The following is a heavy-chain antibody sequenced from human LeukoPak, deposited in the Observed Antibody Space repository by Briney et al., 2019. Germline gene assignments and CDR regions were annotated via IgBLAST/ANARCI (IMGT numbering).Heavy chain of an antibody. CDR2: ISWNSGSI. D-gene: IGHD3-16*01. V-gene: IGHV3-9*01. CDR1: GFTFDDYA. J-gene: IGHJ4*02. Sequence: SLRLSCAASGFTFDDYAMHWVRQAPGKGLEWVSGISWNSGSIGYADSVKGRFTISRDNSKNTLYLQMNSLRAEDTAVYYCARVRGEYYFDYWGQGTLVTVSS. CDR3: ARVRGEYYFDY.